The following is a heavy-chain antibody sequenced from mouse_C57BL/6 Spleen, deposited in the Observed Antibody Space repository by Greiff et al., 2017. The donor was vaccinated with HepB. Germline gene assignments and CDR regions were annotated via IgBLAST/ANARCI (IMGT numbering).Heavy chain of an antibody. CDR3: AHYGSSYDYCDY. J-gene: IGHJ2*01. CDR2: ISYDGSN. Sequence: EVQLQQSGPGLVKPSQSLSLTCSVTGYSITSGYYWNWIRQFPGNKLEWMGYISYDGSNNYNPSLKNRISITRDTSKNQIFLKLNSVTTEDTATYYGAHYGSSYDYCDYWGQGTTLTVSS. D-gene: IGHD1-1*01. CDR1: GYSITSGYY. V-gene: IGHV3-6*01.